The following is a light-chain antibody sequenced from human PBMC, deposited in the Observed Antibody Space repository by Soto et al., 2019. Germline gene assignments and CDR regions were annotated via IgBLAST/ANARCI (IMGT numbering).Light chain of an antibody. CDR1: QSVPRNY. V-gene: IGKV3-20*01. Sequence: IVLTQSPGTLSLSPGERASLSCWASQSVPRNYLAWYQQKPGQAPRLLISGAASRGTGIPDRFSGSGSGTDFTLTITRLEPEDFAVYYCQQYGSSPQTFGQGTKVEIE. CDR3: QQYGSSPQT. J-gene: IGKJ1*01. CDR2: GAA.